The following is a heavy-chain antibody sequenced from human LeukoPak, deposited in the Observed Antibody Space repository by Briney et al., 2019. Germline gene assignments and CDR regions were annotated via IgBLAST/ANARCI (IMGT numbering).Heavy chain of an antibody. CDR3: ARVEYYYGSGTSNWFDP. Sequence: TSDTLALTCTVSGGSVSSYYWSWIRQPPGKGLKWIGYIYYSGSTNYNPSLKSRVTISVDTSKNQFSLKLSSVTAADTAVYYCARVEYYYGSGTSNWFDPWGQGTLVTVSS. CDR1: GGSVSSYY. CDR2: IYYSGST. J-gene: IGHJ5*02. D-gene: IGHD3-10*01. V-gene: IGHV4-59*02.